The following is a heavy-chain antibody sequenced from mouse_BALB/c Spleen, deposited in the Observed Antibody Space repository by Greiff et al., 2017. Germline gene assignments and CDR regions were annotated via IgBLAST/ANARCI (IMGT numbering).Heavy chain of an antibody. V-gene: IGHV5-6-5*01. Sequence: EVKLVESGGGLVKPGGSLKLSCAASAFTFSSYAMSWVRQTPEKRLEWVASISSGGSTYYPDSVKGRFTISRDNARNILYLQMSSLRSEDTAMYYCARMIYDGYYGAMDYWGQGTSVTVSS. CDR2: ISSGGST. CDR1: AFTFSSYA. CDR3: ARMIYDGYYGAMDY. D-gene: IGHD2-3*01. J-gene: IGHJ4*01.